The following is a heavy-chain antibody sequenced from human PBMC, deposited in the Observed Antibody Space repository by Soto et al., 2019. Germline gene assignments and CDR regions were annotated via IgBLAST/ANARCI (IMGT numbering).Heavy chain of an antibody. J-gene: IGHJ4*02. CDR1: GFTFSSYA. CDR2: ISGSGGST. V-gene: IGHV3-23*01. D-gene: IGHD2-2*01. Sequence: GGSLRLSCAASGFTFSSYAMSWVRQAPGKGLEWVSAISGSGGSTYYADSVKGRFTISRDNSKNTLYPQMNSLRAEDTAVYYCAKAKSSIIVVVPAAMAYWGQGTLVTVSS. CDR3: AKAKSSIIVVVPAAMAY.